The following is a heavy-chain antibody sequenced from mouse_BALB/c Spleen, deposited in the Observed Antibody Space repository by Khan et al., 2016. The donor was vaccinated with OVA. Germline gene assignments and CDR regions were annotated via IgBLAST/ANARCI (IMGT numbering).Heavy chain of an antibody. J-gene: IGHJ3*01. CDR3: SRSGYAGFAY. CDR1: GYSFTDYT. V-gene: IGHV1-18*01. D-gene: IGHD2-2*01. Sequence: VQLKESGPELVKPGASMKISCKASGYSFTDYTMNWVKQSHVRNLEWIGLINPYNGDTIYNQTFKGKATLTVDKSSSTAYMELLSLTSEDSAVYYCSRSGYAGFAYWGQGTLVTVSA. CDR2: INPYNGDT.